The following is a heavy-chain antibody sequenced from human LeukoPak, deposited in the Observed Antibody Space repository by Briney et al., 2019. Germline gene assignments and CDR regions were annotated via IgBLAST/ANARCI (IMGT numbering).Heavy chain of an antibody. CDR1: GGSISSYY. J-gene: IGHJ6*02. CDR2: IYYSGST. CDR3: ARQTIWGTYYYYGMDV. Sequence: SETLSLTCTVSGGSISSYYWSWIRQPPGKGLEWIGYIYYSGSTNYNPSLKSRVTISVDTSKNQFSLKLSSVTAADTAVYYCARQTIWGTYYYYGMDVWGQGTTVTVSS. V-gene: IGHV4-59*08. D-gene: IGHD3-16*01.